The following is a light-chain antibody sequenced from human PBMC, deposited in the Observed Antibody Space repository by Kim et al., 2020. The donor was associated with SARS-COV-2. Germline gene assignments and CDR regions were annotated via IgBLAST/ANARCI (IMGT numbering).Light chain of an antibody. Sequence: ASVGDKVTITCRASQNIRNDLGWYQQSPGRAPKRLIYGASSLQSGVPSRFSGSGSGTEFTLTISSLQPDDFATYFCLQNNTYPITFGQGTRLEIK. CDR1: QNIRND. V-gene: IGKV1-17*01. CDR3: LQNNTYPIT. J-gene: IGKJ5*01. CDR2: GAS.